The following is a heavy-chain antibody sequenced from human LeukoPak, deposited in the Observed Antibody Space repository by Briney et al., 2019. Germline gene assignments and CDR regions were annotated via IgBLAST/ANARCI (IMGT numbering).Heavy chain of an antibody. J-gene: IGHJ4*02. V-gene: IGHV1-2*02. CDR3: ARGPPSVAYDSSGYGDY. D-gene: IGHD3-22*01. Sequence: GASVKVSCKASGYTFTGYYMHWVRQAPGRGLEWMGWINPNSGGTNYAQKFQGRVTMTRDTSISTAYMELSRLRSDDTAVYYCARGPPSVAYDSSGYGDYWGQGTLVTVSS. CDR1: GYTFTGYY. CDR2: INPNSGGT.